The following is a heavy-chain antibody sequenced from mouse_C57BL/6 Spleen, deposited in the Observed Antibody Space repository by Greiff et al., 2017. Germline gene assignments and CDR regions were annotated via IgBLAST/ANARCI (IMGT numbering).Heavy chain of an antibody. CDR3: TRAYYSNYYAMDY. D-gene: IGHD2-5*01. CDR1: GFTFSSYA. Sequence: EVKLVESGEGLVKPGGSLKLFCAASGFTFSSYAMSWVRQTPEKRLEWVAYISSGGDYIYYADTVKGRFTISRDNARNTLYLQMSSLKSEDTAMYYCTRAYYSNYYAMDYWGQGTSVTVSS. J-gene: IGHJ4*01. CDR2: ISSGGDYI. V-gene: IGHV5-9-1*02.